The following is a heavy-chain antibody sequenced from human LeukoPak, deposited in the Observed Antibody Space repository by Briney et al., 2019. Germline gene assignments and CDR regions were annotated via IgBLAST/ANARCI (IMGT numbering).Heavy chain of an antibody. V-gene: IGHV3-74*01. Sequence: GGSLRLSCAASGFTFSSYSMHCGRPAPGKGLVWVSRITSDGSSTSSADSAKGRFTTSRDNAKNTLYLQMNSLRVEDTAVYYCARAPVGATREIDYWGQGTLVTVSS. CDR1: GFTFSSYS. CDR3: ARAPVGATREIDY. D-gene: IGHD1-26*01. CDR2: ITSDGSST. J-gene: IGHJ4*02.